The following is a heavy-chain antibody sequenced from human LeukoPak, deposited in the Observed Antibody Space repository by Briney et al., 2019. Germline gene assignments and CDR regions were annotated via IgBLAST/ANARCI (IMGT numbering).Heavy chain of an antibody. V-gene: IGHV3-30*04. CDR1: GLTFSSYA. J-gene: IGHJ4*02. D-gene: IGHD1-26*01. CDR2: ISYDGSNK. CDR3: AKDSGSGSYSDY. Sequence: GGSLRLSCAASGLTFSSYAMHWVRQAPGKGLEWVAVISYDGSNKYYADSVKGRFTTSRDNSKNTLYLQMNSLRAEDTAVYYCAKDSGSGSYSDYWGQGTLVTVSS.